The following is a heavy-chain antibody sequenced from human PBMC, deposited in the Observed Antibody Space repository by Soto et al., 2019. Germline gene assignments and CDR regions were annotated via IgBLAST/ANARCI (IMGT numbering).Heavy chain of an antibody. V-gene: IGHV3-73*01. J-gene: IGHJ4*02. Sequence: EVQLVESGGGLVQPGGSLKLSCAASGFTFSDSAIHWVHQASGKGLEWVGRIRSKANSYATSYAASVQGRFTVSRDDSKAYLQMDSLNTEDTAVYYCTRGDGYNYYWGQGTLVTVSS. CDR2: IRSKANSYAT. D-gene: IGHD5-12*01. CDR1: GFTFSDSA. CDR3: TRGDGYNYY.